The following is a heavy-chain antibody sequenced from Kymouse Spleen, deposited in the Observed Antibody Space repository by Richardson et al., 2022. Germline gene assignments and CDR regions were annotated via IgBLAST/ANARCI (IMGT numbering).Heavy chain of an antibody. CDR1: GGSISSGGYY. CDR3: AREIYNWNYVDWYFDL. Sequence: QVQLQESGPGLVKPSQTLSLTCTVSGGSISSGGYYWSWIRQHPGKGLEWIGYIYYSGSTYYNPSLKSRVTISVDTSKNQFSLKLSSVTAADTAVYYCAREIYNWNYVDWYFDLWGRGTLVTVSS. CDR2: IYYSGST. J-gene: IGHJ2*01. D-gene: IGHD1-7*01. V-gene: IGHV4-31*03.